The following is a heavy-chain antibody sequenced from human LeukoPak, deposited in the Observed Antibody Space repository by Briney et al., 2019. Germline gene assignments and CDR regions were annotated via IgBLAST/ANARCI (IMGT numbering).Heavy chain of an antibody. Sequence: SQTLSLTCALSGDSFSSNRAAWNWIRQSQSRGFEWLGRTYYRSKWYNDYALSVKSRIPINPDTSKNQFTLQLSSVTPEDTAVYYCAGELSVVDYWGQGTLVTVSS. CDR2: TYYRSKWYN. CDR3: AGELSVVDY. V-gene: IGHV6-1*01. J-gene: IGHJ4*02. D-gene: IGHD5/OR15-5a*01. CDR1: GDSFSSNRAA.